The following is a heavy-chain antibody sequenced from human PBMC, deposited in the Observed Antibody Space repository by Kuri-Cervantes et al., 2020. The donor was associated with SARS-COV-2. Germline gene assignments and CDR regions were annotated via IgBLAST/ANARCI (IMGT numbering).Heavy chain of an antibody. D-gene: IGHD3-3*01. CDR1: GGTFSSYA. J-gene: IGHJ5*02. CDR2: IIPIFGTA. Sequence: SVKVSCKASGGTFSSYAISWVRQAPGQGLEWMGGIIPIFGTANYAQKFQGRVTITADESTSTAYMELRSLRSDDTAVYYCARDPTIFGVVIMGGGGTNNWFDPWGQGTLVTVSS. V-gene: IGHV1-69*13. CDR3: ARDPTIFGVVIMGGGGTNNWFDP.